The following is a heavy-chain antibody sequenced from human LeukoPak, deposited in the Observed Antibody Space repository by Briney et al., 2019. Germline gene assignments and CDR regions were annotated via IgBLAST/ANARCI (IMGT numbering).Heavy chain of an antibody. J-gene: IGHJ4*02. CDR2: MSRAGYS. Sequence: SETLSLTCDVSDDDIRMYNWWSWVRQSPGKGLEWIGEMSRAGYSNFNPSLRSRATISIDTSGSAVSLTLTSVTAADTAVYFCATRNADSFYFGYWGRGTLVTVSS. CDR1: DDDIRMYNW. CDR3: ATRNADSFYFGY. D-gene: IGHD4-17*01. V-gene: IGHV4/OR15-8*02.